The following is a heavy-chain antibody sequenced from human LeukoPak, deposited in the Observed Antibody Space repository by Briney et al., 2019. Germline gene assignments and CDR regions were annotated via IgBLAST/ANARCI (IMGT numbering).Heavy chain of an antibody. CDR1: GFTFSNYI. D-gene: IGHD2-2*01. Sequence: GGSLRLSCAASGFTFSNYIMSWVRQDPGKGLEWVSYITSGSKTIHYADSVKGRFTISRDNAKNTLYLQVNSLRAEDTAVYYCAKHQRDVELLPAGLGYYMDVWGKGTTVTVSS. J-gene: IGHJ6*03. CDR3: AKHQRDVELLPAGLGYYMDV. CDR2: ITSGSKTI. V-gene: IGHV3-48*01.